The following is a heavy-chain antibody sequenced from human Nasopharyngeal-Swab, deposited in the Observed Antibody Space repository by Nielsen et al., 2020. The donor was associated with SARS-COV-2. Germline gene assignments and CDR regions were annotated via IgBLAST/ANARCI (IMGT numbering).Heavy chain of an antibody. CDR2: INHSGST. J-gene: IGHJ6*02. D-gene: IGHD3-9*01. Sequence: SETLSLTCAVYGGSFSGYYWSWIRQPPGKGLEWIGEINHSGSTNYNPSLKSRVTISVDTSKNQFSLKLSSVTAADTAVYYCARGLSILTGYYPFYYYGMDVWSQGTTVTVSS. V-gene: IGHV4-34*01. CDR1: GGSFSGYY. CDR3: ARGLSILTGYYPFYYYGMDV.